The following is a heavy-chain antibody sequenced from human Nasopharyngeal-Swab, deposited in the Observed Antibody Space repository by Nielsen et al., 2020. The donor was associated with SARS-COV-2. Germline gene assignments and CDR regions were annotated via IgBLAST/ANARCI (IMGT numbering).Heavy chain of an antibody. CDR3: ARAYSSSSQYYYYYGMDV. V-gene: IGHV5-51*01. D-gene: IGHD6-6*01. CDR1: GYSFTSYW. J-gene: IGHJ6*02. Sequence: GESLKISCKGSGYSFTSYWIGWVRQMPGKGLEWMGIIYPGDPDTRYSPSFQGQVTISADKSISTAYLQWSSLKASDTAMYYCARAYSSSSQYYYYYGMDVWGQGTTVTVSS. CDR2: IYPGDPDT.